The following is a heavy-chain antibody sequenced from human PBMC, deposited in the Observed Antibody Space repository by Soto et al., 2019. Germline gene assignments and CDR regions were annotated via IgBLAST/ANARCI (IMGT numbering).Heavy chain of an antibody. CDR2: ISGYNGDT. D-gene: IGHD2-8*01. J-gene: IGHJ6*02. CDR3: AKNGQPTYYYYGMDV. V-gene: IGHV1-18*01. CDR1: GYTFSRYG. Sequence: GPGAKKPGASVKVSCKASGYTFSRYGISWVRQAPGQGLEWMGWISGYNGDTKYAQKVQGRVTMTIDTSTYTAYMELRSLTSDDTAIYYCAKNGQPTYYYYGMDVWGQGTTVTVSS.